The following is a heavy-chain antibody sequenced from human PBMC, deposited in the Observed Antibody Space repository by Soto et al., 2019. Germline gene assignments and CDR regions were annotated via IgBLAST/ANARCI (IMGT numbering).Heavy chain of an antibody. J-gene: IGHJ4*02. D-gene: IGHD4-4*01. V-gene: IGHV1-8*01. Sequence: ASVKVSCKASGYTFTSYDINWVRHATGQGLEWMGWMNPNSGNTGYAQKFQGRVTMTRNTSISTAYMELSSLRSEDTAVYYCARSPSWETTVTPYYFDYWGQGTLVTVSS. CDR3: ARSPSWETTVTPYYFDY. CDR2: MNPNSGNT. CDR1: GYTFTSYD.